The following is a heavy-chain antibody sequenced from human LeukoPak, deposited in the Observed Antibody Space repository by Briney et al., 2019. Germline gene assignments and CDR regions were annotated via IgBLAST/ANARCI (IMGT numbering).Heavy chain of an antibody. Sequence: PSETLSLTCAVYGGSFSGYYWSWIRQPPGKGLEWIGYIYYSGSTNYNPSLKSRVTISVDTSKNQFSLKLSSVTAADTAVYYCARRSGHGGGMDVWGQGTTVTVSS. CDR3: ARRSGHGGGMDV. V-gene: IGHV4-59*08. CDR1: GGSFSGYY. D-gene: IGHD4-23*01. CDR2: IYYSGST. J-gene: IGHJ6*02.